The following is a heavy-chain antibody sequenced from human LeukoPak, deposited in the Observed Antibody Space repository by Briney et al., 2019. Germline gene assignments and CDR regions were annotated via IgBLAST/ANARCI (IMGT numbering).Heavy chain of an antibody. Sequence: PSETLSLTCTVSGGSISSYYWSWIRQPPGKGLEWIGYIYYSGSTNYNPSLKSRVTISVDTSKNQFSLKLSSVTAADTAVYYCARGGIIVAAVRNNWFDPWGQGTLVTVSS. V-gene: IGHV4-59*01. CDR2: IYYSGST. CDR1: GGSISSYY. CDR3: ARGGIIVAAVRNNWFDP. J-gene: IGHJ5*02. D-gene: IGHD6-13*01.